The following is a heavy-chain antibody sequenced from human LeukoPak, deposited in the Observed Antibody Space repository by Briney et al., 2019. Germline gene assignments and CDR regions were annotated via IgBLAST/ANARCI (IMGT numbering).Heavy chain of an antibody. D-gene: IGHD6-13*01. CDR1: GFTFSSHG. CDR2: ISDDGTNK. V-gene: IGHV3-30*18. Sequence: GGSLRLSCAASGFTFSSHGMHWVRQAPGKGLEWVAVISDDGTNKYYADSVRGRFTISRDNSKNTLYLQMNSLRVEDTAVYYCAKYSSSWYVDYWGQGTLVTVSS. CDR3: AKYSSSWYVDY. J-gene: IGHJ4*02.